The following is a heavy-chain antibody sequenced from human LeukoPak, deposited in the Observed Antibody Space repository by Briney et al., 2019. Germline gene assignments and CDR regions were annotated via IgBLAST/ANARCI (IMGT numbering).Heavy chain of an antibody. CDR2: ISSSSSTI. CDR3: ARDLVRGLRLGELSLDAFDY. D-gene: IGHD3-16*02. V-gene: IGHV3-48*04. J-gene: IGHJ4*02. Sequence: GGSLRLSCAASGLNLSHSSINWVRQAPGKGLEWVSYISSSSSTIYYADSVKGRFTISRDNAKNSLYLQMNSLRAEDTAVYYCARDLVRGLRLGELSLDAFDYWGQGTLVTVSS. CDR1: GLNLSHSS.